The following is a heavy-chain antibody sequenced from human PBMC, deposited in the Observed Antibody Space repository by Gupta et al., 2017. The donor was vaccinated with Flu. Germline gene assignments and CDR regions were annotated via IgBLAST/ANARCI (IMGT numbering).Heavy chain of an antibody. CDR3: LSRRGDGSPRRDLPEWTYDAFDI. Sequence: QVQLVQSGAEVKKPGASVKVSCKASGYTLTNFYNHWVRQAPGQGLEWMGIINPSGDITSYAQKFQSRVTMTRDTSTSTVYMELSRLTSEDTAIYYCLSRRGDGSPRRDLPEWTYDAFDIWGQGTMVTVSS. CDR2: INPSGDIT. J-gene: IGHJ3*02. V-gene: IGHV1-46*03. CDR1: GYTLTNFY. D-gene: IGHD1-14*01.